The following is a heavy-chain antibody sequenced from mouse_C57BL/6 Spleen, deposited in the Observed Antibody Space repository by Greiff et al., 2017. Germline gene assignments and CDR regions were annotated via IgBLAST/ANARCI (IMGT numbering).Heavy chain of an antibody. CDR2: ISGGGGNT. Sequence: EVNVVESGGGLVKPGGSLKLSCAASGFTFSSYTMSWVRQTPEKRLEWVATISGGGGNTYYPDSVKGRFTISRDNAKNTLYLQMSSLRSEDTALYYCARHEGVYYGNPGFFDYWGQGTTLTVSS. D-gene: IGHD2-1*01. CDR1: GFTFSSYT. CDR3: ARHEGVYYGNPGFFDY. V-gene: IGHV5-9*01. J-gene: IGHJ2*01.